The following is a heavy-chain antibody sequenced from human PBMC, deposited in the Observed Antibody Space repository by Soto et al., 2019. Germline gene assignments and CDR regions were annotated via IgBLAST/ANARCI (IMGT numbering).Heavy chain of an antibody. D-gene: IGHD2-2*01. CDR1: GFPFRIFP. Sequence: GGSLRLSCAASGFPFRIFPMHWVRQAPGKGLEWVVVLSSDGSDTNYADSVKGRFTVSRDNSKNTLYLQMNSLRIEDTAVYYCAREDSTRTDDNYYYYGMDVWGQGTTVTVSS. CDR3: AREDSTRTDDNYYYYGMDV. J-gene: IGHJ6*02. V-gene: IGHV3-30-3*01. CDR2: LSSDGSDT.